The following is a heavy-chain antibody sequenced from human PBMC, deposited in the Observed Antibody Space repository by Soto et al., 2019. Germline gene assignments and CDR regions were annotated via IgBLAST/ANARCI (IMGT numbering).Heavy chain of an antibody. D-gene: IGHD1-26*01. CDR3: AKGEVGYYCYGMDV. Sequence: EVQLLESGGGLVQPGGSLRLSCAASGFTFSSYAMSWVRQAPGQGLEWVSAISGSGGSTYYADSVKGRFTISRDNSKNMLYLRMDGLRADDRAVYYCAKGEVGYYCYGMDVWGQGTTVTVSS. CDR2: ISGSGGST. V-gene: IGHV3-23*01. CDR1: GFTFSSYA. J-gene: IGHJ6*02.